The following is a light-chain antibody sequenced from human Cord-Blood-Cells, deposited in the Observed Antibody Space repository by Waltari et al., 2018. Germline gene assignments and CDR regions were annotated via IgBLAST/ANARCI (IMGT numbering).Light chain of an antibody. CDR1: SRDVGGYHY. V-gene: IGLV2-14*01. CDR2: DVS. J-gene: IGLJ2*01. CDR3: SSYTSSSTVV. Sequence: QSALTQPASASGSPGQSITISCTGTSRDVGGYHYVSWYQQPPGKAPKLMIYDVSNRPSGVSNRFSGSKSGNTASLTISGLQAEDEADYYCSSYTSSSTVVFGGGTKLTVL.